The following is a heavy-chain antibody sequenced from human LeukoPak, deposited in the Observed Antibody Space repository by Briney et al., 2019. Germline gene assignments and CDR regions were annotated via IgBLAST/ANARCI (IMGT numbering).Heavy chain of an antibody. CDR2: ISAYNGNT. J-gene: IGHJ4*02. Sequence: GASVRVSCKASGYTFTSYGISWVRQAPGQGLEWMGWISAYNGNTNYAQKLQGRVTMTTDTSTSTAYMELRSLRSDDTAVYCCASNRYYYDSSGEDYWGQGTLVTVSS. D-gene: IGHD3-22*01. CDR1: GYTFTSYG. V-gene: IGHV1-18*01. CDR3: ASNRYYYDSSGEDY.